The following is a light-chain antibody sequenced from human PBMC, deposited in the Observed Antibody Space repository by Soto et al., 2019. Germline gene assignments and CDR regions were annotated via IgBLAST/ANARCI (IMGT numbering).Light chain of an antibody. CDR3: QTYDRSLSVV. V-gene: IGLV1-40*01. CDR2: GNS. CDR1: SSNIGAGYD. Sequence: QSVLTQPPSVSGAPGQRVTISCTGSSSNIGAGYDVHWYQQLPGTAPKLLIYGNSNRPSGVPDRISGSKSGTSASLAITGLQAEDEADYYCQTYDRSLSVVFGGGTKLTVL. J-gene: IGLJ2*01.